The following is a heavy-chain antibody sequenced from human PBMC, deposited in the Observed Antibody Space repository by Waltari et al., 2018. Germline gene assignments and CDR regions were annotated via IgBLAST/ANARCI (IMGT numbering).Heavy chain of an antibody. V-gene: IGHV3-9*01. CDR1: GFTFDDYA. CDR2: ISWNSGSI. J-gene: IGHJ6*02. D-gene: IGHD6-13*01. Sequence: EVQLVESGGGLVQPGRSLRLSCAASGFTFDDYAMHWVRQAPGTGLGWVSGISWNSGSIGYADSVKGRFTISRDNAKNSLYLQMNSLRAEDTALYYCAKGIAAAGTGFGYYYYGMDVWGQGTTVTVSS. CDR3: AKGIAAAGTGFGYYYYGMDV.